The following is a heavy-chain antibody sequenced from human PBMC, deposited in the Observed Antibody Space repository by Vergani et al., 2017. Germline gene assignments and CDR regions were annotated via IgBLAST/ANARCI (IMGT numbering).Heavy chain of an antibody. V-gene: IGHV3-21*01. CDR2: ISSSSSYI. D-gene: IGHD2-15*01. CDR3: AGDFARGYCSGSSCYPDAFDI. J-gene: IGHJ3*02. Sequence: EVQLVESGGGLVQPGGSLRLSCVAFGFTASSNYMSWVRQAPGKGLEWVSSISSSSSYIYYADSVKGRFTISRDNAKNSLYLQMNSLGAGDTAVYYCAGDFARGYCSGSSCYPDAFDIWGQGTMVTVSS. CDR1: GFTASSNY.